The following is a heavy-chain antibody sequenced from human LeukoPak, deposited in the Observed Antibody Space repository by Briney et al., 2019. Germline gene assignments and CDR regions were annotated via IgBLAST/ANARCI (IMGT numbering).Heavy chain of an antibody. Sequence: SETLSLTCTVSRDSISPYYWSWIRQPPGKGLEWFGHIFYNGNTNYNPSLKSRVTISLDTSKNQFSLKLSSVTAADTAVYYCARVRLSGEIDHWGQGTLVTVSS. J-gene: IGHJ4*02. CDR1: RDSISPYY. V-gene: IGHV4-59*01. CDR3: ARVRLSGEIDH. CDR2: IFYNGNT. D-gene: IGHD4-17*01.